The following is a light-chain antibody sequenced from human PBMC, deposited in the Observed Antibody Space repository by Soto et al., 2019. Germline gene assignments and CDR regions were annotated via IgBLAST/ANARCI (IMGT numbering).Light chain of an antibody. Sequence: EIVLTQSPRTLSLSPGERATLSCRASQSVDSNLAWYQQRPGQAPRLLIYGASTRATGIPARFSGSGSGTEFTLTISSPQSEDFAVYYCQQYNNWPPWTFGQGTKVDI. V-gene: IGKV3-15*01. J-gene: IGKJ1*01. CDR3: QQYNNWPPWT. CDR1: QSVDSN. CDR2: GAS.